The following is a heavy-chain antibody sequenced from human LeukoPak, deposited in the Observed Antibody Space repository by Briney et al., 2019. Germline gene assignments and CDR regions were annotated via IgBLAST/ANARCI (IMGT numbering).Heavy chain of an antibody. D-gene: IGHD3-22*01. Sequence: SETLSLTCAVYGGSFSGYYWSWIRQPPGKGLEWIGEINHSGSTNYNPSLKSRVTISVDTSKNQFSLKLSSVTAADTAVYYCARAWGFYYDSSGYFPFDYWGQGTLVTVSS. J-gene: IGHJ4*02. CDR3: ARAWGFYYDSSGYFPFDY. CDR2: INHSGST. V-gene: IGHV4-34*01. CDR1: GGSFSGYY.